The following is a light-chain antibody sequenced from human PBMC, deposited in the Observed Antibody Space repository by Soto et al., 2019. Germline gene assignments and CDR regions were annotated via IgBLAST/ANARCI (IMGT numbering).Light chain of an antibody. Sequence: DIQMTQSPSTLSASVGDRVTITCRASQSISSWLAWYQQKPGKAPKLLIYDASSLESGVPSRFSGSGSGTEFTLTISSLQPDDSATYYCLQHKSYPRTFGQGTKVDIK. CDR3: LQHKSYPRT. CDR2: DAS. CDR1: QSISSW. J-gene: IGKJ1*01. V-gene: IGKV1-5*01.